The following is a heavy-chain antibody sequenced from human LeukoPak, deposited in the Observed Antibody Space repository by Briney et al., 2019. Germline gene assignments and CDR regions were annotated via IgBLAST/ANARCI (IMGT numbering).Heavy chain of an antibody. CDR3: ATHDEQTYYFDY. CDR2: IYHSGST. V-gene: IGHV4-59*04. Sequence: PSETLSLTCTVSGGSINSYYWSWIRQPPGKGLEWIGSIYHSGSTYYNPSLKSRVTISVDTSKNQFSLKLSSVTAADTAVYYCATHDEQTYYFDYWGQGTLVTVSS. CDR1: GGSINSYY. J-gene: IGHJ4*02.